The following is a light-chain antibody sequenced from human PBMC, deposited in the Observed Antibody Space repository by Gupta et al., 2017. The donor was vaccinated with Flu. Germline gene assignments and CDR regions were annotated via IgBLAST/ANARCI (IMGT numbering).Light chain of an antibody. CDR1: TIGSKS. CDR3: QVWGSSSDQYV. CDR2: DDS. J-gene: IGLJ1*01. Sequence: SYVLTQPPSVSVAPGQTARITCWGNTIGSKSVHGYQQKPGQAPVRGVVDDSGRGSGIPEPFSGSNSGKRATLKISRVEAGNEADYGGQVWGSSSDQYVFGTGAKVTGL. V-gene: IGLV3-21*02.